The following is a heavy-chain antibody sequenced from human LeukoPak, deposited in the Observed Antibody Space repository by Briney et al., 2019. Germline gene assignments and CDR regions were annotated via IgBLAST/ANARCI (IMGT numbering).Heavy chain of an antibody. J-gene: IGHJ4*02. V-gene: IGHV3-21*01. CDR2: ISSSSSYI. Sequence: PGGSLRLSCAASGFTFSSYSVNWVRQAPGKGLEWVSSISSSSSYIYYADSVKGRFTISRDNAKNSLYLQVNSLRAEDTAVYYCASSRSVAGMDYWGQGTLVTVSS. D-gene: IGHD6-19*01. CDR1: GFTFSSYS. CDR3: ASSRSVAGMDY.